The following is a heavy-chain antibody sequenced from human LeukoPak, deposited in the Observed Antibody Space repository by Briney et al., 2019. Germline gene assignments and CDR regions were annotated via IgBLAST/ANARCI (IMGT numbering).Heavy chain of an antibody. D-gene: IGHD3-16*01. CDR2: MNPNSGNT. V-gene: IGHV1-8*01. CDR1: GYTFTSYD. Sequence: ASVKVSCKASGYTFTSYDINWVRQATGQGLEWMGWMNPNSGNTGYAQKLQGRVTMTRNTSISTAYMELSSLRSEDTAVYYCARVITMLNKPPEFDYWGQGTLVTVSS. J-gene: IGHJ4*02. CDR3: ARVITMLNKPPEFDY.